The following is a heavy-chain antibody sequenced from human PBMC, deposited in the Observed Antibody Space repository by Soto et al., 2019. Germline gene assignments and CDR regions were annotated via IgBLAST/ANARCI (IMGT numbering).Heavy chain of an antibody. CDR1: GNTFTSYS. Sequence: GASVKVSCKASGNTFTSYSVYWVRQAPGQGLEWMGWINAGNGNTRYSQKFQDRVTITRDTSASTVYMELSSLRSEDTAVFYCARDRYSSSWYVGAFDYWGQGTLVPVSS. CDR3: ARDRYSSSWYVGAFDY. V-gene: IGHV1-3*01. D-gene: IGHD6-13*01. CDR2: INAGNGNT. J-gene: IGHJ4*02.